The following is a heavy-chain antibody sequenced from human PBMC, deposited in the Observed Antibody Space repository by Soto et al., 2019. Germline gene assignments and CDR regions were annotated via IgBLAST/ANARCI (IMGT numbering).Heavy chain of an antibody. CDR3: AKDLLGPGRAYGMDV. V-gene: IGHV3-30*18. Sequence: QVQLVESGGGVVQPGRSLRLSCAASGFTFSSYGMHWVRQAPGKGLEWVAVISYDGSNKYYADSVKGRFTISRDNSKNTLYQQMNSLRAEGTAVYYCAKDLLGPGRAYGMDVWGQGTTVTVSS. D-gene: IGHD7-27*01. J-gene: IGHJ6*02. CDR1: GFTFSSYG. CDR2: ISYDGSNK.